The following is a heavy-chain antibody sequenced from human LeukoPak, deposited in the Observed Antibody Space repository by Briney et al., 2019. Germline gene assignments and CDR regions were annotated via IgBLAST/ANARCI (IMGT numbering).Heavy chain of an antibody. CDR3: TRDRTYYGSSGYYYDY. Sequence: GGSLRLSCAASGFALRSYTVTWVRQAPGKGLEWVSSISSTSAYIYYAESVKGRFSISRDNVDNVVHLQMSSLRAEDTAMYYCTRDRTYYGSSGYYYDYWGQGTLVTVSS. D-gene: IGHD3-22*01. J-gene: IGHJ4*02. CDR2: ISSTSAYI. CDR1: GFALRSYT. V-gene: IGHV3-21*01.